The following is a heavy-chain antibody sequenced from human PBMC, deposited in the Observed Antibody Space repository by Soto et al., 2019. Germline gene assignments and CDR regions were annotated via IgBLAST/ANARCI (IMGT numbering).Heavy chain of an antibody. CDR3: ARVRITMVRGLDYYYYGMDV. V-gene: IGHV1-69*13. Sequence: SVKVSCKASGGTFSSYAISWVRQAPGQGLEWMGGIIPIFGTADYAQKFQGRVTITADESTSTAYMELSSLRSEDTAVYYCARVRITMVRGLDYYYYGMDVWGQGTTVTVSS. CDR2: IIPIFGTA. D-gene: IGHD3-10*01. J-gene: IGHJ6*02. CDR1: GGTFSSYA.